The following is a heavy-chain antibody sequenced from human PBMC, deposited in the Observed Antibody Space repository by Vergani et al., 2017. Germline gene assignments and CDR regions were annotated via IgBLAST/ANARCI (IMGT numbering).Heavy chain of an antibody. CDR1: GFTFSSYA. Sequence: EVQLLESGGGLVQPGGSLRLSCAASGFTFSSYAMSWVRQAPGKGLEWVSAISGSGGSTYYADSVKGRFTISRDNSKTTLYLQMNSLRAEDTAVYYCAKEGSSIAARQVYYYMDFWGKGTTVTVSS. J-gene: IGHJ6*03. D-gene: IGHD6-6*01. V-gene: IGHV3-23*01. CDR3: AKEGSSIAARQVYYYMDF. CDR2: ISGSGGST.